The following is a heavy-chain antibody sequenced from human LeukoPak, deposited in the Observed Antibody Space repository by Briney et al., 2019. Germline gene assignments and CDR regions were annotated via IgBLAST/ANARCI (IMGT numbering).Heavy chain of an antibody. J-gene: IGHJ6*03. V-gene: IGHV3-11*01. Sequence: GGSLRLSCAASGFTFSDYNMRWIRQAPGKGLEWVSSISRSGSTKYYADSVEGRFTIYRDNAKNSLFLQMNSLRAEDTAVYYCARVLRYCSGGNCYSGGLGYMDVWGKGTTVTISS. CDR3: ARVLRYCSGGNCYSGGLGYMDV. CDR2: ISRSGSTK. D-gene: IGHD2-15*01. CDR1: GFTFSDYN.